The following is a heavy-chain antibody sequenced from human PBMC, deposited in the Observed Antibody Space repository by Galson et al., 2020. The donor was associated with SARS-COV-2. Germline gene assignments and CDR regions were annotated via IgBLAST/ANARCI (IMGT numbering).Heavy chain of an antibody. Sequence: GGSLRLSCAASGFTFNTYGMHWFRQAPGKGLEWVAFIRYDGSNKYYADSVKGRFTISRDNSKNTLYLQMNSLSAEDTAVYYCAKDRALYNWNYVTLTDYWGQGTLVTVSS. CDR2: IRYDGSNK. J-gene: IGHJ4*02. D-gene: IGHD1-7*01. CDR3: AKDRALYNWNYVTLTDY. V-gene: IGHV3-30*02. CDR1: GFTFNTYG.